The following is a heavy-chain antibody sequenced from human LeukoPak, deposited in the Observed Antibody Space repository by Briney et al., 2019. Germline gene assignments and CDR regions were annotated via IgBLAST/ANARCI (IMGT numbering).Heavy chain of an antibody. CDR3: ARDHGALRYYFDY. Sequence: GGSLRLSCAASGFTFSSYVMHWVRQAPGKGLEWVAVISDDGINKYYADSVKGRFTISRDNSKSALFLQLNSLRAEDTAVYYCARDHGALRYYFDYWGQGTLITVSS. V-gene: IGHV3-30-3*01. CDR2: ISDDGINK. CDR1: GFTFSSYV. D-gene: IGHD1-14*01. J-gene: IGHJ4*02.